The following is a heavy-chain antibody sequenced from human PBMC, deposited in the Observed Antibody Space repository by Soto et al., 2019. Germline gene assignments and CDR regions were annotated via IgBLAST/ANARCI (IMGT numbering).Heavy chain of an antibody. CDR1: GDSVSSNSAA. CDR3: ARDREYSSSSYYYYGMDV. D-gene: IGHD6-6*01. V-gene: IGHV6-1*01. Sequence: SQTLSLTYAISGDSVSSNSAAWNWIRHSPSSGLDGLGRTYYRSNWDNDYAVYMKSRITISPDTSKNQFSLQLNSVTPEDTAVYYCARDREYSSSSYYYYGMDVWGQGTTVTVSS. CDR2: TYYRSNWDN. J-gene: IGHJ6*02.